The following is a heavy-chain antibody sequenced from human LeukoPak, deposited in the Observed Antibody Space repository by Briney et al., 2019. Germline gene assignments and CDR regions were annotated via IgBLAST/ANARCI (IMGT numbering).Heavy chain of an antibody. CDR2: IYTSGST. Sequence: PSETLSLTCAVYGGSFSGYYWSWIRQPAGKGLEWIGRIYTSGSTNYNPSLKSRVTISVDTSKNQFSLKLSSVTAADTAVYYCARDSSYPYYDSSGYNYYYYYMDVWGKGTTVTISS. V-gene: IGHV4-4*07. J-gene: IGHJ6*03. CDR1: GGSFSGYY. D-gene: IGHD3-22*01. CDR3: ARDSSYPYYDSSGYNYYYYYMDV.